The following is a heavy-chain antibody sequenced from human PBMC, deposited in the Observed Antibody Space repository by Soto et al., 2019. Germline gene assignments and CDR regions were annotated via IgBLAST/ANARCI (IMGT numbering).Heavy chain of an antibody. J-gene: IGHJ5*02. V-gene: IGHV2-5*01. CDR2: IYWHDDN. CDR3: AHRQGSIVVNGDNWFDP. CDR1: GFSLSTTGVG. Sequence: QITLKESGPPLVKPTQTLTLTCTFSGFSLSTTGVGVGWIRQPPGKALEWLALIYWHDDNRYSPSLKSRLTIPXDXSXNXXVLTVTNMDPVDTATYYCAHRQGSIVVNGDNWFDPWGQGTLVTVSS. D-gene: IGHD1-26*01.